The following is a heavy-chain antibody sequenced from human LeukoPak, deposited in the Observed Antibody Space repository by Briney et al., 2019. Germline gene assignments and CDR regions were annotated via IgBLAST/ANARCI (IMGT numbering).Heavy chain of an antibody. CDR3: ARRAGGWFDP. D-gene: IGHD3-10*01. CDR1: GGSFSGYY. CDR2: INHSGST. J-gene: IGHJ5*02. V-gene: IGHV4-34*01. Sequence: PSETLSLTCAVYGGSFSGYYWSWIRQPPGKGLEWIGEINHSGSTNSNPSLKSRVTISVGTSKNQFSLKLSSVTAADTAMYYCARRAGGWFDPWGQGTLVTVSS.